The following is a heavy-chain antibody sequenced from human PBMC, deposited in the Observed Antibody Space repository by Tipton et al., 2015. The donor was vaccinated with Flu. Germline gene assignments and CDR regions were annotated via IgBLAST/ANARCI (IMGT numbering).Heavy chain of an antibody. D-gene: IGHD6-13*01. CDR2: LWHDGSNK. Sequence: QLVQSGGGVVQPGRSLRLSCAASGFTFSPYAFHWVRQAPGKGLEWVAVLWHDGSNKYYIDSVKGRFTISRDNAKNSLYLQMNSLRVEDTAVYYCVRAIAAAGSRWGQGTLVTVSS. J-gene: IGHJ4*02. CDR3: VRAIAAAGSR. CDR1: GFTFSPYA. V-gene: IGHV3-33*01.